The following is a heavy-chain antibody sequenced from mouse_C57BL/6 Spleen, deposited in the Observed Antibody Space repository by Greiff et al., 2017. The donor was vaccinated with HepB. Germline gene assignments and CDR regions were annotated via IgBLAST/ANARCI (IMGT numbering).Heavy chain of an antibody. V-gene: IGHV1-72*01. CDR3: ARRYYGSSDAMDY. CDR2: IDPNSGGT. CDR1: GYTFTSYW. Sequence: VHVKQPGAELVKPGASVKLSCKASGYTFTSYWMHWVKQRPGRGLEWIGRIDPNSGGTKYNEKFKSKATLTVDKPSSTAYMQLSSLTSEDSAVYYCARRYYGSSDAMDYWGQGTSVTVSS. J-gene: IGHJ4*01. D-gene: IGHD1-1*01.